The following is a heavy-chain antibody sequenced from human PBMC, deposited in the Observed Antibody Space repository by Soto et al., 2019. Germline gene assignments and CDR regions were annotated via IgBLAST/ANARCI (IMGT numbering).Heavy chain of an antibody. CDR2: INGGNGNT. CDR3: ARSLQVVPAAIAY. V-gene: IGHV1-3*01. J-gene: IGHJ4*02. D-gene: IGHD2-2*02. CDR1: GYSFTSYA. Sequence: GASVKVSCKASGYSFTSYAMHCVRQAPGQRLEWMGWINGGNGNTKYSQKFQGRVTITRDTSASTAYMELSSLRSEETAVYYCARSLQVVPAAIAYWGQGTLVTVSS.